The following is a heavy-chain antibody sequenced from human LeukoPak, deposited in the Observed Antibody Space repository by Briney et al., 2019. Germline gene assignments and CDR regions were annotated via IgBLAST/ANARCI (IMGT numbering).Heavy chain of an antibody. D-gene: IGHD2-2*01. CDR3: ARHGCSSTSCLSIDY. CDR2: IYPGDSDT. CDR1: GYRFTSYW. V-gene: IGHV5-51*01. J-gene: IGHJ4*02. Sequence: GESLKISCKGSGYRFTSYWIGWVRQMPGKGLEWMGIIYPGDSDTRYSPSFQGQVTSSADQSTSTAYLQWSSLKASDTAMYYCARHGCSSTSCLSIDYWGQGTLVTVSS.